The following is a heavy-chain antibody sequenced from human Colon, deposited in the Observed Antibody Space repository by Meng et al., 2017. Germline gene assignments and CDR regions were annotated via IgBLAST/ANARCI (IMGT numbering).Heavy chain of an antibody. Sequence: QGHVQESGPGLVKPSQTLSLICSVSGGSNISGGYYWSWIRQHPQKGLEWIGYISNSGSAYYNPSLKSRVSISVDTSKNQFSLKMDTVTAADTALYYCARAGLHSYYFDFWGQGTLVTVSS. J-gene: IGHJ4*02. CDR1: GGSNISGGYY. CDR2: ISNSGSA. V-gene: IGHV4-31*02. D-gene: IGHD2-21*01. CDR3: ARAGLHSYYFDF.